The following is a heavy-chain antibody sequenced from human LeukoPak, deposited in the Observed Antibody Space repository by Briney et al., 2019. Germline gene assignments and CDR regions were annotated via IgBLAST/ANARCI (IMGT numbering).Heavy chain of an antibody. D-gene: IGHD4/OR15-4a*01. Sequence: GGSLRLSCAASGFTFSNYAMSWVRQAPGKGLEWVSSISGSGRSTYYADSVKGRFTISRDNSKNTLYLQMNSLRAEDTAVYYCARRAGAYSHSYDCWGQGTLVTVSS. V-gene: IGHV3-23*01. J-gene: IGHJ4*02. CDR1: GFTFSNYA. CDR3: ARRAGAYSHSYDC. CDR2: ISGSGRST.